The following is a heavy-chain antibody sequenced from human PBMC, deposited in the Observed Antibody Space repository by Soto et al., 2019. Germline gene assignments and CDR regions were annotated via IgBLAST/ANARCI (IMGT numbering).Heavy chain of an antibody. CDR3: AREVDCSGGSCWDY. V-gene: IGHV4-59*01. CDR2: IYYSGST. J-gene: IGHJ4*02. CDR1: GGSISSYY. D-gene: IGHD2-15*01. Sequence: SETLSLTCTVSGGSISSYYWSWIRQPPGKGLEWIGYIYYSGSTNYNPSLKSRVTISVDTSKNQFSLKLSSVTAADTAVYYCAREVDCSGGSCWDYWGQGTLVTVSS.